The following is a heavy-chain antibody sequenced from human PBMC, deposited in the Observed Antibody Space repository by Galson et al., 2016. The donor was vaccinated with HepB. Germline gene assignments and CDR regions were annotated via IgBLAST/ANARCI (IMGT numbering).Heavy chain of an antibody. CDR1: GGPISGTAYW. CDR3: ARQVGRGSWAFDI. CDR2: IFYTGTT. V-gene: IGHV4-39*01. D-gene: IGHD1-26*01. Sequence: LSLTCTVSGGPISGTAYWWGWIRQPPGKGLEWIGSIFYTGTTYYKPSLKSRVTIYVDTSKNQFSLKLNSVTAADTAVYYCARQVGRGSWAFDIWGQGTMVTVSS. J-gene: IGHJ3*02.